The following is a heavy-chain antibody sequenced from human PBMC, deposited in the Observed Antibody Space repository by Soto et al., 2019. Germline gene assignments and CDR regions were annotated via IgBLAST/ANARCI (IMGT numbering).Heavy chain of an antibody. CDR3: AREVGTTWFDP. J-gene: IGHJ5*02. Sequence: EVQLVESGGGLVQPGGSLRLSCAASGFSFSSYWMHWVRQAPGKGLVWVSRINTDGSSTSYADSVKGRFTFSRDNAKNTLYLQMNSLRAEDTAVYYCAREVGTTWFDPWVQGTLVTVSS. CDR1: GFSFSSYW. D-gene: IGHD1-1*01. V-gene: IGHV3-74*01. CDR2: INTDGSST.